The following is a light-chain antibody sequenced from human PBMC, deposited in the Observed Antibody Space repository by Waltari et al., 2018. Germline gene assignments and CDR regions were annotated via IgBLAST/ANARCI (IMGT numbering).Light chain of an antibody. CDR2: GAS. J-gene: IGKJ1*01. V-gene: IGKV3-15*01. Sequence: IVMTQSPATLSVSPGEGATLSCKASKSLSSNLAWYQQKPGQLPRLLIYGASTRATGIPARFSGSGSGTEFTLTISSLQAEDFAVYYCQERGRTFGQGTKVEIK. CDR3: QERGRT. CDR1: KSLSSN.